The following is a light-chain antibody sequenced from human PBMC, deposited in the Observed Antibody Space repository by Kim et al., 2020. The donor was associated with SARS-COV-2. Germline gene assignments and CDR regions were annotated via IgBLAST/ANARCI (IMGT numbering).Light chain of an antibody. J-gene: IGKJ2*01. CDR2: WSS. V-gene: IGKV4-1*01. Sequence: DIVMTQSPDSLTVSLGETATINCKSSHILLYSSNNKNYLAWYQQKPGQPPKLLFYWSSTRQSRVPDRFSGSGSGTHFTLTLSNLQAEVVAVYYCQQYYETAATFGQGTKLEI. CDR3: QQYYETAAT. CDR1: HILLYSSNNKNY.